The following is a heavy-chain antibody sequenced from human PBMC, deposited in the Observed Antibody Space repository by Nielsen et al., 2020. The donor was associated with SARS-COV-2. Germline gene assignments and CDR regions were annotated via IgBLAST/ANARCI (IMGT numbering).Heavy chain of an antibody. CDR1: GPSFSDYY. V-gene: IGHV4-34*01. Sequence: SETLSLTCAVYGPSFSDYYWTWIRQPPGKGLEWIGEIDHSGSTNYNPSLKSRVTISVDTSKSQFSLKLNSVTAADTAVYYCARGLIPGGSSWTGHYYYMDGWGKGTTVTVTS. CDR3: ARGLIPGGSSWTGHYYYMDG. J-gene: IGHJ6*03. CDR2: IDHSGST. D-gene: IGHD6-13*01.